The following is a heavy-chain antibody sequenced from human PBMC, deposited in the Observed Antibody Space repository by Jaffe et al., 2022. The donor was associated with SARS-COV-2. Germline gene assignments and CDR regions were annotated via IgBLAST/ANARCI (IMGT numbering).Heavy chain of an antibody. J-gene: IGHJ6*02. Sequence: EVQLLESGGGLVEPGGSLRLSCVASDFIFSSYAMSWVRQAQGKGLEWVSAISGSGVSTYYIDSVKGRFTISRDNSKNTLYLQMNSLRAEDTAIYYCAKDVSGMDVWGQGTTVTVSS. CDR2: ISGSGVST. CDR3: AKDVSGMDV. CDR1: DFIFSSYA. V-gene: IGHV3-23*01.